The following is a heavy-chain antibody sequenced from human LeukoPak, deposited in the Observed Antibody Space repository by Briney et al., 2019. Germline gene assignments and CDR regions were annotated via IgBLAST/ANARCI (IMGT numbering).Heavy chain of an antibody. V-gene: IGHV4-59*01. CDR1: GGSISSYY. J-gene: IGHJ4*02. Sequence: SETLSLTCTVSGGSISSYYWSWIRQPPGKGLEWIGYIYYSGSTNYNPSLKSRVTISVDTSKNQFSLKLSSVTAADTAAYYCAREPYLLYYFDYWGQGTLVTVSS. CDR2: IYYSGST. D-gene: IGHD2-15*01. CDR3: AREPYLLYYFDY.